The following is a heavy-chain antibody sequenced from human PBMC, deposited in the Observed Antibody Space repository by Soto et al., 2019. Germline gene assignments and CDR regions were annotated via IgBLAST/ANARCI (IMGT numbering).Heavy chain of an antibody. Sequence: QVQLQESGPGLVKPSQTLSLPCTVSGGSISSSVYYWSWIRQPPGKGLEWIGYIYYSGSTYDNPSLKSRVTTSIDTSKNQFSLKLSSVTAADTAVYYCARETTFTFDYWGQGTLVTVSS. CDR1: GGSISSSVYY. J-gene: IGHJ4*02. CDR2: IYYSGST. D-gene: IGHD4-17*01. V-gene: IGHV4-30-4*01. CDR3: ARETTFTFDY.